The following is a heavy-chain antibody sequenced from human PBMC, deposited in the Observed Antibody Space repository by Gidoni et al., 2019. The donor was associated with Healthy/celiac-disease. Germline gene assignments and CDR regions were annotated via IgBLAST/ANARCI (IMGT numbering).Heavy chain of an antibody. J-gene: IGHJ4*02. D-gene: IGHD6-6*01. CDR1: GYPFTSYY. CDR3: ARDFWDSSSSTSGYFDY. V-gene: IGHV1-46*01. CDR2: INPSGGST. Sequence: QVQLVQSGAEVKKPGASVKVSCKASGYPFTSYYMHGVRQAPGQGLEWMGIINPSGGSTSYAQKFQGRVTMTRDTSTSTVYMELSSLRSEDTAVYYCARDFWDSSSSTSGYFDYWGQGTLVTVSS.